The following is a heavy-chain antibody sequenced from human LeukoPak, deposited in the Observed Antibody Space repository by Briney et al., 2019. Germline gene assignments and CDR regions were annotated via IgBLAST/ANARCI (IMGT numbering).Heavy chain of an antibody. D-gene: IGHD3-22*01. V-gene: IGHV3-11*01. Sequence: GGSLRLSCAASGFTFSDYYMSWVRQAPGKGLELVSSISSSGSTIYYADSVKGRFTISRDNAKNSLYLQMNSLRAEDTAVYYCAKKGYYDGSGYYMYYFDHWGQGTLVTVSS. CDR3: AKKGYYDGSGYYMYYFDH. J-gene: IGHJ4*02. CDR1: GFTFSDYY. CDR2: ISSSGSTI.